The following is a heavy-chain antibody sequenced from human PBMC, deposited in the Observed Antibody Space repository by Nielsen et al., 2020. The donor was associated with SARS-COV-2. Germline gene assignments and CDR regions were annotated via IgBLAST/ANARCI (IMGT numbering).Heavy chain of an antibody. CDR3: SSPTVAY. D-gene: IGHD4-23*01. Sequence: LKISCAVSGFTFSGSAMHWVRQASGKGLEWVGRIRSYANGYATAYAASVKGRFTISRDDSKNTAYLQMNSLKTEDTAVYYCSSPTVAYWGQGTLVTVSS. V-gene: IGHV3-73*01. CDR2: IRSYANGYAT. CDR1: GFTFSGSA. J-gene: IGHJ4*02.